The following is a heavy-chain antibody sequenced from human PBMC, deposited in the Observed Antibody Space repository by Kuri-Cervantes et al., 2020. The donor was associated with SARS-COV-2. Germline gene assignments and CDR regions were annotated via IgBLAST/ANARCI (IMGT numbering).Heavy chain of an antibody. V-gene: IGHV3-33*01. J-gene: IGHJ6*03. CDR3: ARDGPYYDILTGYYYGASRKEYYYYYYMDV. CDR1: GFTFSRYG. Sequence: SLEISCAASGFTFSRYGMHWVLDAPGPGLEWVAVIWYDGSNKYYADSVKGRFTISRDNSKNTLYLQMNSLRAEDTAVYYCARDGPYYDILTGYYYGASRKEYYYYYYMDVWGKGTTVTVSS. CDR2: IWYDGSNK. D-gene: IGHD3-9*01.